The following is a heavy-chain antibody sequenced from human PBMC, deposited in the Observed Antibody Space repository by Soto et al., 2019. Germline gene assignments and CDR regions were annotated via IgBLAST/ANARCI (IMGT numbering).Heavy chain of an antibody. CDR1: GFTFSDYY. D-gene: IGHD4-17*01. J-gene: IGHJ6*02. V-gene: IGHV3-11*01. CDR2: ISSSGSTI. CDR3: ASPTVTPHYGMDV. Sequence: QVQLVESGGGLVKPGGSLSLSCAASGFTFSDYYMSWIRQAPGKGLEWVSYISSSGSTIYYADSVKGRFTISRDKAEKSLYLLMKSLRAEDTAVYYCASPTVTPHYGMDVGGQGTTVTGS.